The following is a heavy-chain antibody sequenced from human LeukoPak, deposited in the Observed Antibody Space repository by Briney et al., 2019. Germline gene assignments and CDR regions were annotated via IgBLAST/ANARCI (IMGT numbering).Heavy chain of an antibody. CDR2: INPNSGST. CDR1: GYTFTGYY. Sequence: ASVKVSCKASGYTFTGYYMHWVRQAPGQGLEWMGWINPNSGSTNYAQKFQGRVTMTRDTSISTAYMELSRLRSDDTAVYYCARVRVRGSSPVGYWGQGTLVTVSS. CDR3: ARVRVRGSSPVGY. V-gene: IGHV1-2*02. J-gene: IGHJ4*02. D-gene: IGHD6-13*01.